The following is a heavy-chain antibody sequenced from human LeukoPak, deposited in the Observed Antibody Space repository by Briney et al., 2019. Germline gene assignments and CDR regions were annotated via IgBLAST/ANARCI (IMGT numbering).Heavy chain of an antibody. CDR1: GFTFSNYG. CDR3: ARVTEAPYYFDY. J-gene: IGHJ4*02. CDR2: IWYDGSNK. V-gene: IGHV3-33*08. Sequence: PGGSLRLSCAASGFTFSNYGMHWVRQAPGKGLEWVAVIWYDGSNKYYADSVKGRFTISRDNAKNSLYLQMNSLRAEDTAVYYCARVTEAPYYFDYWGQGTLVTVSS.